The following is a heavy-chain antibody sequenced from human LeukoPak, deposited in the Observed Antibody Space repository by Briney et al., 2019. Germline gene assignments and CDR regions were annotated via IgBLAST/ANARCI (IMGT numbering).Heavy chain of an antibody. V-gene: IGHV5-51*01. Sequence: GESLKISCKGSGYSFTSYGIGWVRQTPGKGLEWMGIIYPGDSDTRYSPSFQGQVTISADKSISTAYLQWSSLKASDTAMYYCARPDDYSNYAFNYWGQGTLVTVSS. CDR1: GYSFTSYG. CDR2: IYPGDSDT. CDR3: ARPDDYSNYAFNY. J-gene: IGHJ4*02. D-gene: IGHD4-11*01.